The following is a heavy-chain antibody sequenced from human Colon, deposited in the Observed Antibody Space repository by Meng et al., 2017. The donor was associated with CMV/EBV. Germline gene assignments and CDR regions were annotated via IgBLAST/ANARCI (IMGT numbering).Heavy chain of an antibody. CDR3: ATSSAVSPGCAYDV. D-gene: IGHD1-14*01. CDR1: GYILTNYW. J-gene: IGHJ3*01. Sequence: GGSLRLSCQASGYILTNYWIVWVRQMPEKGLEWMGITYPTDSRIIYSPSFRGQVTMSVDKSINTAYLQLSSLKASDTAIYYCATSSAVSPGCAYDVWGRGTVVTVSS. V-gene: IGHV5-51*01. CDR2: TYPTDSRI.